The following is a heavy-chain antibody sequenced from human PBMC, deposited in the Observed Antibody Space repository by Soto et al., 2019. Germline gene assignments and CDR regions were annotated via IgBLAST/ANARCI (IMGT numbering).Heavy chain of an antibody. CDR2: IRSKAYGGTT. J-gene: IGHJ4*02. CDR1: GFTFGDYA. CDR3: TSYHCTNGVCHGGDGY. Sequence: QSGGSLRLSCTASGFTFGDYAMSWFRQAPGKGLEWVGFIRSKAYGGTTEYAASVKGRFTISRDDSKSIAYLQMNSLKTEDTAVYYCTSYHCTNGVCHGGDGYWGQGTLVTVSS. D-gene: IGHD2-8*01. V-gene: IGHV3-49*03.